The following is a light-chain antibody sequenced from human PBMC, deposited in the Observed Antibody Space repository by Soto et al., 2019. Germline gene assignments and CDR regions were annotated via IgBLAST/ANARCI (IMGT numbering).Light chain of an antibody. CDR1: ETVRSN. CDR2: AAS. V-gene: IGKV3-20*01. CDR3: QQYGGSPRT. J-gene: IGKJ1*01. Sequence: VMTRCADNGAVSTGERGTLSGMACETVRSNLAWYQQKPGQAPRLLIYAASSRATGIPDRFSGSGSGTDFTLTITSLEPEDFSVYYCQQYGGSPRTFGQGTKVDI.